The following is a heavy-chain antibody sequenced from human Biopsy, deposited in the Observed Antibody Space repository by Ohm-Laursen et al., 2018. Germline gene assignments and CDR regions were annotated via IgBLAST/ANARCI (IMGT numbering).Heavy chain of an antibody. V-gene: IGHV4-39*01. J-gene: IGHJ4*02. D-gene: IGHD3-10*01. CDR1: GGSISRSSYY. Sequence: SQTLSLTCTVTGGSISRSSYYWDWIRQPPGKGLEWIGSIYYSGSTYYNPSLKSRVTISADSSKNQFSLKLTSVTAADTAMYYCARQEFATSPLDYWGQGSLVTVSS. CDR2: IYYSGST. CDR3: ARQEFATSPLDY.